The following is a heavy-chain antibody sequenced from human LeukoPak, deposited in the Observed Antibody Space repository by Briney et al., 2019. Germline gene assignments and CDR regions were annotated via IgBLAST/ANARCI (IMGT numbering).Heavy chain of an antibody. CDR2: INPNSGGT. V-gene: IGHV1-2*02. CDR3: AREWFGELRVGDFDY. Sequence: GASVKVSCKASGYTFTGYYMHWVRQAPGQGLEWMGWINPNSGGTNYAQKFQGRVTMTRDTSISTAYTELSRLRSDDTAVYYCAREWFGELRVGDFDYWGQGTLVTVSS. D-gene: IGHD3-10*01. J-gene: IGHJ4*02. CDR1: GYTFTGYY.